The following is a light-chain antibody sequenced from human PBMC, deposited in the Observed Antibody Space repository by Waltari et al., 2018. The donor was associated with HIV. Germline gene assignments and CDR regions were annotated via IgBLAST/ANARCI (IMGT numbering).Light chain of an antibody. CDR2: DSS. V-gene: IGLV1-51*01. J-gene: IGLJ3*02. Sequence: QSVLTQPPSVSAAPGQKVTISCSGSSSNIGNNYLYWYQQFPGAAPKLLIYDSSKRPSGIPDRFSGSKSGTSATLGITGLKTGDEADYYCGTWDSSLSVWVFGGGTKLTVL. CDR1: SSNIGNNY. CDR3: GTWDSSLSVWV.